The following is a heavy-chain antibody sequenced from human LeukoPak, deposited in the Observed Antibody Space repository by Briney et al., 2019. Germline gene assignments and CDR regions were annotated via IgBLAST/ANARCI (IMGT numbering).Heavy chain of an antibody. CDR3: FIVATNY. D-gene: IGHD5-12*01. CDR1: GFTFRSYW. Sequence: GGSLRLSCAASGFTFRSYWMSWVRQAPGKGLEWVANIKQDGSEKYYVDSVKGRFAISRDNAKNSLYLQMNSLRAEGTAVYYCFIVATNYWGQGTLVTVSS. J-gene: IGHJ4*02. V-gene: IGHV3-7*01. CDR2: IKQDGSEK.